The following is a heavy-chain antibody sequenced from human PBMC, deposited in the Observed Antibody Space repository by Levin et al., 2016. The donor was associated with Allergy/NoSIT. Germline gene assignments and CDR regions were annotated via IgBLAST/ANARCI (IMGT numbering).Heavy chain of an antibody. V-gene: IGHV3-30*04. CDR2: ISYDGSNK. Sequence: WIRQPPGKGLEWVAVISYDGSNKYYADSVKGRFTISRDNSKNTLYLQMNSLRAEDTAVAPRALEMATNEGLFFIYYFDYWGQGTLVTVSS. D-gene: IGHD5-24*01. CDR3: ALEMATNEGLFFIYYFDY. J-gene: IGHJ4*02.